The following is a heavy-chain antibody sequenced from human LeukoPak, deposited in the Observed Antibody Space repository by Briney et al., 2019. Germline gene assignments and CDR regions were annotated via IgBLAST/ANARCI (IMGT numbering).Heavy chain of an antibody. CDR2: IWYDGSNK. J-gene: IGHJ4*02. V-gene: IGHV3-33*01. Sequence: PGGSLRLSCAASGFTFSSYAMHWVRQAPGKGLEWVTLIWYDGSNKYYADSVKSRFTISRDNSKNTLYLQMNSLRAEDTAVYYCARQLGYCSSSSCWGYNFDYWGQGTLVTVSS. CDR3: ARQLGYCSSSSCWGYNFDY. CDR1: GFTFSSYA. D-gene: IGHD2-2*01.